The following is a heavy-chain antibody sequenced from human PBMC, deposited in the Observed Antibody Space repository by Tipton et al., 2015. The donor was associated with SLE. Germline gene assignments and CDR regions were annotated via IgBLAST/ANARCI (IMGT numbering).Heavy chain of an antibody. CDR2: IYTSGST. Sequence: TLSLTCTVSGGSISSGSYYWSWIRQPAGKGLEWIGRIYTSGSTNYNPSLKSRVTISVDTSKNQFSLKLSSVTAADTAVYYCASVDDTVTSHFEYWGQGTLVTVSS. CDR1: GGSISSGSYY. J-gene: IGHJ4*02. CDR3: ASVDDTVTSHFEY. V-gene: IGHV4-61*02. D-gene: IGHD4-17*01.